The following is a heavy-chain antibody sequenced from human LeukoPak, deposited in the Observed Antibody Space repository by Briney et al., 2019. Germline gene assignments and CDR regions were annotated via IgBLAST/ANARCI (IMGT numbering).Heavy chain of an antibody. Sequence: VASVKVSCKASGYTFTSYGISWVRQAPGQGLEWMGGIIPIFGTANYAQKFQGRATITTDESTSTAYMELSSLRSEDTAVYYCARFEGWAFDIWGQGTMVTVSS. CDR2: IIPIFGTA. V-gene: IGHV1-69*05. J-gene: IGHJ3*02. D-gene: IGHD2-15*01. CDR3: ARFEGWAFDI. CDR1: GYTFTSYG.